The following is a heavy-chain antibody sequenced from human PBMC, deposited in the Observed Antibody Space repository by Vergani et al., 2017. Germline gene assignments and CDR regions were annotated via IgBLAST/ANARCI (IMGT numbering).Heavy chain of an antibody. CDR1: GFTFGDYA. Sequence: EVQLVESGGGLVQPGGSLRLSCTASGFTFGDYAMSWFRQAPGKGLEWVGFIRSKAYGGTTEYAASVKGRFTISRDNAKNSLYLQMNSLRAEDTAVYYCARDSDFGPFNYMDVWGKGTTVTVSS. V-gene: IGHV3-49*03. CDR3: ARDSDFGPFNYMDV. J-gene: IGHJ6*03. D-gene: IGHD3/OR15-3a*01. CDR2: IRSKAYGGTT.